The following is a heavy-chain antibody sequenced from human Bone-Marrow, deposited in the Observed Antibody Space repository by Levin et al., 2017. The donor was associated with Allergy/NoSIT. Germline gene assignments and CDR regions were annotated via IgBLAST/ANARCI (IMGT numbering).Heavy chain of an antibody. Sequence: GGSLRLSCAASGFTFTKYAMSWVRQAPGKGLEWVSAIRGSGGTTYYADSVKGRFTISRDNSMNTLYLQMNSLRAEDTALYYCTKDQRDYGYYFVYWGPGILVTLSS. CDR1: GFTFTKYA. CDR2: IRGSGGTT. V-gene: IGHV3-23*01. J-gene: IGHJ4*01. D-gene: IGHD4-17*01. CDR3: TKDQRDYGYYFVY.